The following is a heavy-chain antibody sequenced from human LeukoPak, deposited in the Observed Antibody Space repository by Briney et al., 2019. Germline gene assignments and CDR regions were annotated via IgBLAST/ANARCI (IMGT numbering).Heavy chain of an antibody. CDR2: LRSDASNE. Sequence: GVSLRLFCVSSGVTFRRYGMHCVREAPGKGLECVAFLRSDASNEYYIDSVKGRVTLSRDNSKNTLYLQMNSLRVEDTALYYCAKDSAVSGSYPDASDIWGQGTMVTVSS. CDR1: GVTFRRYG. J-gene: IGHJ3*02. V-gene: IGHV3-30*02. D-gene: IGHD1-26*01. CDR3: AKDSAVSGSYPDASDI.